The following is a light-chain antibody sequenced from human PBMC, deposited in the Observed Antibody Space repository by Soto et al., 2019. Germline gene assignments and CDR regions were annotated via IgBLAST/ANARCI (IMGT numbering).Light chain of an antibody. J-gene: IGLJ3*02. CDR2: EVT. V-gene: IGLV2-14*01. CDR1: NSDIGSYNY. Sequence: QSALTQPASVSGSPGQSITISCTGSNSDIGSYNYVSWYQQHPGKAPKLLIYEVTNRASGISSRFSGSKSGSTASLTISGLLPEDEAHYHCSSKGTTTVMFGGGTKVTVL. CDR3: SSKGTTTVM.